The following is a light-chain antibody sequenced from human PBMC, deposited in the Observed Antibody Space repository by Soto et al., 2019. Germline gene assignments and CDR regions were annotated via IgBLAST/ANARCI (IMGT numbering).Light chain of an antibody. Sequence: EILMTQSPATLSVSPGERATLSCRASQSVSSYLAWYQQKPGQAPRLLIYDASNRDTGIPARFSGSGSGTEFTLTISRLQSEDFEVYYCQQYNNWPLTFGGGTKVDIK. V-gene: IGKV3D-15*01. CDR2: DAS. CDR3: QQYNNWPLT. CDR1: QSVSSY. J-gene: IGKJ4*01.